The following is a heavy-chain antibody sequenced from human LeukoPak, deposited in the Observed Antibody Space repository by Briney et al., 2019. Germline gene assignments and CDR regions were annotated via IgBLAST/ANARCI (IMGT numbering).Heavy chain of an antibody. CDR1: GFIVSSNY. V-gene: IGHV3-66*01. J-gene: IGHJ4*02. D-gene: IGHD6-19*01. CDR2: IAAGGTT. CDR3: ARDLSAYSSGWYGENY. Sequence: GGSLRLSCAASGFIVSSNYMSWVRQAPGKGLEWVSVIAAGGTTDYADSVKGRFTISRDHSKNTLYLQMNSLRAEDTAVYYCARDLSAYSSGWYGENYWGQGTLVTVSS.